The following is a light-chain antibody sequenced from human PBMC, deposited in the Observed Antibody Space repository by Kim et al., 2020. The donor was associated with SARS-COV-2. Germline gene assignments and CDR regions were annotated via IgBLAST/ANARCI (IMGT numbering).Light chain of an antibody. V-gene: IGLV3-19*01. J-gene: IGLJ2*01. CDR1: SLRSYY. CDR2: GKN. CDR3: NSRDSSGYHVV. Sequence: ALGQTVTITCQGDSLRSYYASWYQQKPGKAPVLVIYGKNSRPSGIPDRFSGSSSGNTASLTITGAQAEDEAEYYCNSRDSSGYHVVFGGGTQLTVL.